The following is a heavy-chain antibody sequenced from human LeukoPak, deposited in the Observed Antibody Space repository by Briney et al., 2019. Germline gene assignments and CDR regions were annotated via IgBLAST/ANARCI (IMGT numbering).Heavy chain of an antibody. CDR2: ISGSGGST. CDR1: GFTFSSYA. J-gene: IGHJ4*02. V-gene: IGHV3-23*01. Sequence: PGGSLRLSCAASGFTFSSYAMSWVRQAPGKGLEWVSAISGSGGSTYYADSVKGRFTVSRDNSKNTLYLQMNSLRAEDTAVYYCAKGGKWDVTPFDYWGQGTLVTVSS. CDR3: AKGGKWDVTPFDY. D-gene: IGHD1-26*01.